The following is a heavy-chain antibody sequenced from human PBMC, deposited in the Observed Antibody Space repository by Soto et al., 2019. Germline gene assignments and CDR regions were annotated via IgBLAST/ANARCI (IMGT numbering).Heavy chain of an antibody. Sequence: SETLSLTCTVSGGSISSYYWSWIRQPPGKGLEWIGYIYYSGSTNHNPSLKSRVTISVDTSKNQFSLKLSSVTAADTAVYYCARIRGSCYNPWGQGTLVTVSS. D-gene: IGHD2-15*01. CDR2: IYYSGST. V-gene: IGHV4-59*01. CDR1: GGSISSYY. CDR3: ARIRGSCYNP. J-gene: IGHJ5*02.